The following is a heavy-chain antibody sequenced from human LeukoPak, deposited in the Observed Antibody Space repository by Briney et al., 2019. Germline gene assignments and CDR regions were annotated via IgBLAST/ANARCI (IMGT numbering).Heavy chain of an antibody. V-gene: IGHV3-74*01. CDR1: VFTFSSYW. J-gene: IGHJ4*02. Sequence: GGSLRLSCAASVFTFSSYWMHWVRQAPGKGLVWVSHIKSDGSSTSYADSVKGRFTISRDNAKNTLNLQMNSLRAEDSAVYYCAVRYSGSWYLFDYWGQGTLVTVSS. CDR2: IKSDGSST. D-gene: IGHD6-13*01. CDR3: AVRYSGSWYLFDY.